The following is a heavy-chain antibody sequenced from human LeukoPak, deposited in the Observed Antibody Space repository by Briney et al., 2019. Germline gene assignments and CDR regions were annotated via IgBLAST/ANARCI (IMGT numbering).Heavy chain of an antibody. J-gene: IGHJ4*02. D-gene: IGHD6-19*01. V-gene: IGHV3-23*01. CDR1: GFTFSSYA. CDR3: AKEISYSSGWYDY. CDR2: ISGSGDRR. Sequence: GGSLRLSCAASGFTFSSYAMSWVRQAPGKGLEWVSAISGSGDRRNYADSVKGRFTISRDISKNTLYLQMNSLRVEDTAVYYCAKEISYSSGWYDYWGQGTLVTVSS.